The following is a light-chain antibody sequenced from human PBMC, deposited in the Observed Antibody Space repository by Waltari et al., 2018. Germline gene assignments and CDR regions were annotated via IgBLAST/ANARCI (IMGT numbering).Light chain of an antibody. J-gene: IGKJ1*01. V-gene: IGKV3-20*01. CDR2: GAS. CDR3: QQYGGSPKT. CDR1: QSVSNSY. Sequence: PGERATLSCRASQSVSNSYLAWYQQTPGQAPRLLIYGASSRATGIPDRFSGSGSGTDFTLTISRLEPEDFAVYYCQQYGGSPKTFGQGTKVEIK.